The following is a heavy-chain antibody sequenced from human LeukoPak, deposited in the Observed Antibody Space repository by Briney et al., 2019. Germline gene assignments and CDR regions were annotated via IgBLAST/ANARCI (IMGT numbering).Heavy chain of an antibody. CDR1: GFKFDDYT. CDR3: ARSGSGYLDY. V-gene: IGHV3-43*01. J-gene: IGHJ4*02. CDR2: VSWNSDHT. Sequence: GGSLRLSCAASGFKFDDYTMHWVRRPPGKGLEWVSLVSWNSDHTSYADSVKGRFTISRDNAKNSLFLQVNSLRAEDTAVYYCARSGSGYLDYWGQGTLVTVSS. D-gene: IGHD6-19*01.